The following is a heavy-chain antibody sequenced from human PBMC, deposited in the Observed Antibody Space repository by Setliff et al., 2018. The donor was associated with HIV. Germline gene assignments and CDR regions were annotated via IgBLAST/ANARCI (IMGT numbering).Heavy chain of an antibody. CDR2: ISGYSSDT. Sequence: GASVKVSCKASGYTFTNYGISWLRQAPGQGLEWMGWISGYSSDTKYAEKVQGRVTMTTDTSTGTAYMELRSLRSDDTAVYYCAREVVPTSEYHTFDSWGQGSLVTVSS. V-gene: IGHV1-18*04. D-gene: IGHD6-6*01. J-gene: IGHJ4*02. CDR3: AREVVPTSEYHTFDS. CDR1: GYTFTNYG.